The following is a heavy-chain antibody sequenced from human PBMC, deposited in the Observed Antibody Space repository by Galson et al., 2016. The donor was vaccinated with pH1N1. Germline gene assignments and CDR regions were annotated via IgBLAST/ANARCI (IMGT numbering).Heavy chain of an antibody. CDR2: IIPIYGTP. Sequence: SVKVSCKASGYTFTNYGIGWVRQAPGQGLEWMGRIIPIYGTPNYAQKFQDRLTITADEYTTTVYMELNSLISADTAIYYCARPGRTETTKEGFAWGYGMDVWGQGALVTVSS. J-gene: IGHJ6*02. V-gene: IGHV1-69*13. D-gene: IGHD1-1*01. CDR1: GYTFTNYG. CDR3: ARPGRTETTKEGFAWGYGMDV.